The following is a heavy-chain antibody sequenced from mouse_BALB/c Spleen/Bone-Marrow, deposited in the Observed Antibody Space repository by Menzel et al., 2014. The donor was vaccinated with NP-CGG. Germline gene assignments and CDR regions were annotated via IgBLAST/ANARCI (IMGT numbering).Heavy chain of an antibody. CDR3: TRYGNSHYYAMDY. J-gene: IGHJ4*01. Sequence: VQLQQSGAELVRPGASVKQSCRASGYTFTSYWINWVKQRPGQGLEWIGNIYPSDSYTNYNQRFKDKATLTVDKSSSTAYMQLSSPTSEDSAVYYCTRYGNSHYYAMDYWGQGTSVTASS. V-gene: IGHV1-69*02. CDR1: GYTFTSYW. CDR2: IYPSDSYT. D-gene: IGHD1-1*01.